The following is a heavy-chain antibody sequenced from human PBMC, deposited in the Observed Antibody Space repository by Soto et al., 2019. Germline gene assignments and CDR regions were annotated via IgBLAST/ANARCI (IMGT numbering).Heavy chain of an antibody. CDR3: ARGTRLVATSFHNGFDI. D-gene: IGHD5-12*01. Sequence: QVQLVQSGAEVKKPGSSVKVSCKASGGTFSSYAVSWVRQAPGQGLEWMGGIIPIFGSANYAQKFQDRVTIIADKSTSTAFMELSSLRSVDTAVYYFARGTRLVATSFHNGFDIWGLGTMVTVSS. CDR2: IIPIFGSA. V-gene: IGHV1-69*06. J-gene: IGHJ3*02. CDR1: GGTFSSYA.